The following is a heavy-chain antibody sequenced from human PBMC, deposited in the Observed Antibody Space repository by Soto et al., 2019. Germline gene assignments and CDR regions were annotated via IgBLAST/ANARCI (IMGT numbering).Heavy chain of an antibody. CDR2: ISGSGGST. Sequence: GGSLRLSCAASGFTFSSYAMSWVRQAPGKGLEWVSAISGSGGSTYYADSVKGRFTISRDNSKNTLYLQMNSLRAEDTAVYYCAKDSVFAYDSSGYYYFHPFFDYWGQGTLVTVSS. J-gene: IGHJ4*02. D-gene: IGHD3-22*01. CDR1: GFTFSSYA. CDR3: AKDSVFAYDSSGYYYFHPFFDY. V-gene: IGHV3-23*01.